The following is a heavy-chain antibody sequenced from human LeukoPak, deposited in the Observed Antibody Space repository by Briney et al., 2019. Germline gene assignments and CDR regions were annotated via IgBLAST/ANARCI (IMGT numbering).Heavy chain of an antibody. CDR3: ARDMIGGRPDYLDY. V-gene: IGHV3-30*01. CDR2: ISSDASIT. CDR1: GFSFGPYD. J-gene: IGHJ4*02. D-gene: IGHD3-10*02. Sequence: GGSLRLSCTASGFSFGPYDMHWARQAPGKGFEWVAVISSDASITIYPDSMRGRFTISRDNSKNTLYLDMNNLRGEDTALYFCARDMIGGRPDYLDYWGQGTLVTVSS.